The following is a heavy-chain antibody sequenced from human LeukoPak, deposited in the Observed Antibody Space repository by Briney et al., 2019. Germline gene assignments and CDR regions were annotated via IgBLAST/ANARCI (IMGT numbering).Heavy chain of an antibody. V-gene: IGHV4-39*01. D-gene: IGHD7-27*01. CDR1: GGSISSSSYY. CDR3: ARQDSWGFLLGDY. J-gene: IGHJ4*02. CDR2: IYYSGST. Sequence: SETLSLTCTVSGGSISSSSYYWGWIRQPPGKGLEWIGSIYYSGSTYYNPSLKSRVTISVDTSKNQFSLKLSSVTAADTAVYYCARQDSWGFLLGDYWDQGTLVTVSS.